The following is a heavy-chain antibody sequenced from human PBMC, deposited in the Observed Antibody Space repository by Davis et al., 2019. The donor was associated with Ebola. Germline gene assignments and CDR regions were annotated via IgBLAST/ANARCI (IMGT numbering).Heavy chain of an antibody. CDR3: ARDGTTIVGATKFDY. CDR1: GYTFTSYA. J-gene: IGHJ4*02. Sequence: SVKVSCKASGYTFTSYAISWVRQAPGQGLEWMGGIIPIFGTANYAQKFQGRVTITADKSTSTAYMELSSLRSEDTAVYYCARDGTTIVGATKFDYWGQGTLVTVSS. CDR2: IIPIFGTA. V-gene: IGHV1-69*06. D-gene: IGHD1-26*01.